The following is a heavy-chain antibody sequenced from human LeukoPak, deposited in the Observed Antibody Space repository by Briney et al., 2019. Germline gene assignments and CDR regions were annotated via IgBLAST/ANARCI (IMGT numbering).Heavy chain of an antibody. CDR1: GYTFTGYG. D-gene: IGHD6-19*01. Sequence: ASVKVSCKASGYTFTGYGISWVRQAPGQGLEWMGWISAYNGNTNYAQKLQGRVTMTTDTSTSTAYMELRSLRSDDTAVYYCARDIAVAGPDYYYYYGMDVWGQGTTVTVSS. CDR2: ISAYNGNT. J-gene: IGHJ6*02. CDR3: ARDIAVAGPDYYYYYGMDV. V-gene: IGHV1-18*01.